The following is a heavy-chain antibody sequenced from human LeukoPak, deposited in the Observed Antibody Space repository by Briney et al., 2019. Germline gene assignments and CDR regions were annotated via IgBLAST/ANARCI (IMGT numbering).Heavy chain of an antibody. D-gene: IGHD2-2*01. CDR2: INHSGST. V-gene: IGHV4-34*01. Sequence: SETLSLTCAVYGGSFSGYYWSWIRQPPGKGLKWIGEINHSGSTNYNPSLKSRVTISVDTSKNQFSLKLSSVTAADTAVYYCARGTRYCSSTSCENFDYWGQGTLVTVSS. J-gene: IGHJ4*02. CDR3: ARGTRYCSSTSCENFDY. CDR1: GGSFSGYY.